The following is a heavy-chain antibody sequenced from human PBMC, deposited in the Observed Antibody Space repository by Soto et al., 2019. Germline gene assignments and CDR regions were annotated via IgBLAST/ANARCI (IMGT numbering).Heavy chain of an antibody. CDR3: ARERYYGMDV. Sequence: SATLSLTCTVSGGSISSYYWSWIRQPPGKGLEWIGNIYYSGSTNYNPSLKSRVTISVDTSKNQFSLKLSSVTAADTAVYYCARERYYGMDVWGQGTTVTVSS. CDR1: GGSISSYY. J-gene: IGHJ6*02. CDR2: IYYSGST. V-gene: IGHV4-59*01.